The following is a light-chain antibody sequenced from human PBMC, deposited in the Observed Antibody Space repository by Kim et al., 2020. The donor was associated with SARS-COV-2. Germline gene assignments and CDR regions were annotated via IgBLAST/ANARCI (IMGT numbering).Light chain of an antibody. CDR3: LQDYNYPFT. J-gene: IGKJ5*01. CDR1: QDIGGD. CDR2: GAS. V-gene: IGKV1-6*01. Sequence: GDGVTISCRASQDIGGDLAWYQQKPGKAPKVLIYGASNLQTGVPSRFSGSGSGTDFTLTISSLQPEDFATYYCLQDYNYPFTFGQGTRLEIK.